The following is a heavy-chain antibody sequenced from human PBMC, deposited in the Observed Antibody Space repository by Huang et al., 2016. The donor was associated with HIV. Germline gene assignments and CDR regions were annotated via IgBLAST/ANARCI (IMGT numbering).Heavy chain of an antibody. V-gene: IGHV4-34*02. CDR3: ARDATKNPRGWFDP. CDR2: INHLGSP. D-gene: IGHD3-10*01. Sequence: QVHLQQWGAGLLKSAETLSLPCAVYGGSLSGSSWSWLRQTPGKGLEWIGEINHLGSPNYNPSLKSRVSISMDGSKKQFSLKLRSISDADTAVYFCARDATKNPRGWFDPWGQGTLVTVSS. CDR1: GGSLSGSS. J-gene: IGHJ5*02.